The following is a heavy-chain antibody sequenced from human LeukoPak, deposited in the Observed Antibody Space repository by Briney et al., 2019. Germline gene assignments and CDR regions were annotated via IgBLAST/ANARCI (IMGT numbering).Heavy chain of an antibody. CDR1: GVSISSSSYY. CDR2: IYYSGST. V-gene: IGHV4-39*01. J-gene: IGHJ4*02. Sequence: ETSVTLSLTCTVSGVSISSSSYYWGWIRQPPGKGLEWIGSIYYSGSTYYNPSLKSRVTISVDTSKNQFSLKLSSVTAADTAVYYCARHADYWGQGTLVTVSS. CDR3: ARHADY.